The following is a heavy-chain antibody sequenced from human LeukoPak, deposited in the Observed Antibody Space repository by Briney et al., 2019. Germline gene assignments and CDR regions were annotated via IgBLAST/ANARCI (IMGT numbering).Heavy chain of an antibody. CDR2: IYYRGSP. CDR3: ARLAAGNYCDY. CDR1: GGSISSSSYY. J-gene: IGHJ4*02. D-gene: IGHD6-13*01. Sequence: SETLSLTCTVSGGSISSSSYYWGWIPQPPGKGLEWIVSIYYRGSPYYNPSLKGRVTISVDTSKNQFSLKLSSVTAADTAVYHCARLAAGNYCDYWGEGPLVTVSS. V-gene: IGHV4-39*01.